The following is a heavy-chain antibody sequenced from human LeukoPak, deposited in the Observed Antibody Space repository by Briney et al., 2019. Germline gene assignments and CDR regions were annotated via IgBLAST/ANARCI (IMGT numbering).Heavy chain of an antibody. Sequence: GGSLRLSCAASGFSFSSSGIHWVRQAPGKGLEWVTFILYDGSNKYYAESVKGRFTVFRDNSKNMLYLQMNSLRVEDTAVYYCAKANRGSYYGLGDYFDYWGQGTLVTVSS. D-gene: IGHD1-26*01. CDR2: ILYDGSNK. J-gene: IGHJ4*02. CDR3: AKANRGSYYGLGDYFDY. V-gene: IGHV3-30*02. CDR1: GFSFSSSG.